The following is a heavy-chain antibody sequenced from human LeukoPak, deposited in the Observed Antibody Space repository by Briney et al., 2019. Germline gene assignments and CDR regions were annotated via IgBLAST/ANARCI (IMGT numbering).Heavy chain of an antibody. Sequence: PGGSLRLSCAASGFTFSSYWMSWVRQAPGKGLEWVANIKQDGSEKYYVDSVKGRLTISRDNAKNSLYLQMNSLRAEDTAVYYCARALWSGHIYYGMDVWGQGTTVTVSS. V-gene: IGHV3-7*01. CDR3: ARALWSGHIYYGMDV. J-gene: IGHJ6*02. CDR2: IKQDGSEK. D-gene: IGHD3-10*01. CDR1: GFTFSSYW.